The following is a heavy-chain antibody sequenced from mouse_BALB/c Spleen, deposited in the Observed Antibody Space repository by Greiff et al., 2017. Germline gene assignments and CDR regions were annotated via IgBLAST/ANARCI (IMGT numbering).Heavy chain of an antibody. CDR3: ARQDYGNVYYAMDY. Sequence: QVQLQQPGAELVMPGASVKMSCKASGYTFTDYWMHWVKQRPGQGLEWIGAIDTSDSYTSYNQKFKGKATLTVDESSSTAYMQLSSLTSEDSAVYYCARQDYGNVYYAMDYWGQGTSVTVSS. D-gene: IGHD2-1*01. J-gene: IGHJ4*01. V-gene: IGHV1-69*01. CDR1: GYTFTDYW. CDR2: IDTSDSYT.